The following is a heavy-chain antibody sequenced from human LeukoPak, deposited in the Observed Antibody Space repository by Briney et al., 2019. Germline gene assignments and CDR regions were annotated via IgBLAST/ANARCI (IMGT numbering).Heavy chain of an antibody. V-gene: IGHV3-7*01. CDR1: GFTFSSDW. CDR3: ARNYYDSSGYWTPDY. J-gene: IGHJ4*02. D-gene: IGHD3-22*01. Sequence: HSGGSLRLSCAASGFTFSSDWMSWVRQAPGKGLEWVANIKQDGSEKYYVDSVKGRFTISRDNAKNSLYLQMNSLRAEDTAVYYCARNYYDSSGYWTPDYWGQGTLVTVSS. CDR2: IKQDGSEK.